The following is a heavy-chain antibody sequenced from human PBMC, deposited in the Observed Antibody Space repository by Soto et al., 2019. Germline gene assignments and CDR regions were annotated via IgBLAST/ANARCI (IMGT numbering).Heavy chain of an antibody. V-gene: IGHV1-69*13. D-gene: IGHD2-2*02. CDR2: IIPIFGTA. Sequence: ASVKVSCKASGGTFSSYATSWVRQAPGQGLEWMGGIIPIFGTANYAQKFQGRVTITADESTSTAYMELSSLRSEDTAVYYCARDHCSSTSCYSWFDPWGQGTMVTVYS. J-gene: IGHJ5*02. CDR1: GGTFSSYA. CDR3: ARDHCSSTSCYSWFDP.